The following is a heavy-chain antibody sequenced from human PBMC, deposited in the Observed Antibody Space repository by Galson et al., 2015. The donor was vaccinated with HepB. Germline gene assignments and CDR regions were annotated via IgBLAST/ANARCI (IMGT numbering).Heavy chain of an antibody. CDR1: GFTFSSYA. CDR2: ISYDGSNK. Sequence: SLRLSCAASGFTFSSYAMHWVRQAPGKGLEWVAVISYDGSNKYYADSVKGRFTISRDNSKNTLYLQMNSLRAEDTAVYYCAGMDTAMVKAEYFQHWGQGTLVTVSS. CDR3: AGMDTAMVKAEYFQH. V-gene: IGHV3-30-3*01. J-gene: IGHJ1*01. D-gene: IGHD5-18*01.